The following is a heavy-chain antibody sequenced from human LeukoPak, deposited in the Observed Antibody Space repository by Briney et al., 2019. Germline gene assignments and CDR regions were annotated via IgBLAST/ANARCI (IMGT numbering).Heavy chain of an antibody. CDR1: GGSIRSYY. D-gene: IGHD4-11*01. CDR3: ARDGNYGLNWFDP. CDR2: VSDSGNT. Sequence: SETLSLTCSISGGSIRSYYWSWIRQPPGKGLEWIGYVSDSGNTNYNPSLKSRVTISVDSSKNEFSLKLSSVTAADTAVYYCARDGNYGLNWFDPWGQGTLVTVSS. V-gene: IGHV4-59*12. J-gene: IGHJ5*02.